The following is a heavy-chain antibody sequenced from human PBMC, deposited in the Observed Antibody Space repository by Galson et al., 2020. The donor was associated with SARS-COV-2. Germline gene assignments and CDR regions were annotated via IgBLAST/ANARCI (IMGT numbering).Heavy chain of an antibody. J-gene: IGHJ3*02. CDR3: ARRDVSRGDAFGI. D-gene: IGHD3-22*01. Sequence: SETLSPTCTLSGGSISSGRYYWTWILQPAGKGLDWIGRILTTASTNYNPSLKSRVTISVDPSRNQFSQSVSSVTAADTAVYYGARRDVSRGDAFGIWGQGTMVTVSS. CDR1: GGSISSGRYY. V-gene: IGHV4-61*02. CDR2: ILTTAST.